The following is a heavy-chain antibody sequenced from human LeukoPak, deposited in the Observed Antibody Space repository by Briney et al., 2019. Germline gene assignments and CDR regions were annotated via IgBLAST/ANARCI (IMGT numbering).Heavy chain of an antibody. V-gene: IGHV3-53*01. CDR1: GFTVSSNY. CDR3: AREPITCSYGNNWFDP. J-gene: IGHJ5*02. CDR2: IYSGGST. Sequence: GGSLRLSCAASGFTVSSNYMSWIRQAPGKGLEWVSVIYSGGSTYYADSVKGRFTISRDNSKNTLYLQMNSLRAEDTAVYYCAREPITCSYGNNWFDPWGQGTLVTVSS. D-gene: IGHD5-18*01.